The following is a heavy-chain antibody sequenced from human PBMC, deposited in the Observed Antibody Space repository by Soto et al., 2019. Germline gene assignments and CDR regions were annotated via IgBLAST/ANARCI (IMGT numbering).Heavy chain of an antibody. Sequence: SETLSLTCTVSGGSISNSSYYWSWIRQPPGKGLEWIGYIYYSGSTKYNPSLKSRVTISVDTSKNQFSLKLSSVTAADTAVYYCAGTRSAAFDIWGQGTMVTVSS. CDR2: IYYSGST. CDR3: AGTRSAAFDI. J-gene: IGHJ3*02. D-gene: IGHD3-10*01. CDR1: GGSISNSSYY. V-gene: IGHV4-61*05.